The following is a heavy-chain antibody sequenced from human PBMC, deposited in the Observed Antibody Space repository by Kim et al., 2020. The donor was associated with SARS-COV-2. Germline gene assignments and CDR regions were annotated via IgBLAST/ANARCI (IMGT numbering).Heavy chain of an antibody. CDR1: GGSISSYY. D-gene: IGHD3-22*01. V-gene: IGHV4-59*01. CDR2: IYYSGST. CDR3: ASRVSSGHQPSVFFDY. J-gene: IGHJ4*02. Sequence: SETLSLTCTVSGGSISSYYWSWIRQPPGKGLEWIGYIYYSGSTNYNPSLKSRVTISVDTSKNQFSLKLSSVTAADTAVYYCASRVSSGHQPSVFFDYWGQGTLVTVSS.